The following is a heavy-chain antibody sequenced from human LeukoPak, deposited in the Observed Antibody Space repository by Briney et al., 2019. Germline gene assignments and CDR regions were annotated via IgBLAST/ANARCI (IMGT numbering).Heavy chain of an antibody. CDR2: INHSGST. J-gene: IGHJ4*02. D-gene: IGHD3-10*01. V-gene: IGHV4-34*01. Sequence: SETLSLTCAVYGGSFSGYYWSWIRQPPGKGLEWIGEINHSGSTNYNPSLKSRVTISVDTSKNQFSLKLSSVTAADTAVYYCARGELLWFGELVYWGQGTLVTVSS. CDR1: GGSFSGYY. CDR3: ARGELLWFGELVY.